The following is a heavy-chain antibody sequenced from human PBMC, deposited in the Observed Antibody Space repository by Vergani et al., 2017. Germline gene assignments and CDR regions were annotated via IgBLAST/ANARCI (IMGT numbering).Heavy chain of an antibody. CDR3: VKDHPVFDE. V-gene: IGHV3-33*06. CDR1: GFTFSSYG. J-gene: IGHJ4*02. CDR2: IWYDGSKK. Sequence: QVQLVESGGGVVLPGRSLRLSCAASGFTFSSYGMHWVRQAPGKGLEWVAVIWYDGSKKYYADSVRGRFTISRDISKNTLYLEMNSLSAEDTALYHCVKDHPVFDEWGRGTLVSVS.